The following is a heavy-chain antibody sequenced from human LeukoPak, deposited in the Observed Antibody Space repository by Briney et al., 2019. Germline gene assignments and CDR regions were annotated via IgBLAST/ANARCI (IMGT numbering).Heavy chain of an antibody. V-gene: IGHV3-21*01. J-gene: IGHJ4*02. D-gene: IGHD1/OR15-1a*01. Sequence: PGGSLRLSCAASGFTFSSYTMSWVRQAPGKGLEWVSSIAPSSYIFSGDSVKGRFTISRDNTKNSLDLQMNSLRAEDTALYFCARGSWNSSYFDYWSQGTLVTVSS. CDR1: GFTFSSYT. CDR3: ARGSWNSSYFDY. CDR2: IAPSSYI.